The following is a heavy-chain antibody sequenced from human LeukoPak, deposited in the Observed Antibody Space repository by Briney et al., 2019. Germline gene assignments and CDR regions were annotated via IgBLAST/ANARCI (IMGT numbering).Heavy chain of an antibody. V-gene: IGHV3-11*06. CDR1: GFRVSGYD. CDR2: ISISSSNI. Sequence: GGSLRLSCAASGFRVSGYDLNWIRQAPGKGLEWIAYISISSSNIHYADSVRGRFTISRDNANNSLYLQLSSLRVEDTAVYYCTRDLMDYDVSTGLHHYYMDVWGQGTTVTVSS. D-gene: IGHD3-9*01. CDR3: TRDLMDYDVSTGLHHYYMDV. J-gene: IGHJ6*02.